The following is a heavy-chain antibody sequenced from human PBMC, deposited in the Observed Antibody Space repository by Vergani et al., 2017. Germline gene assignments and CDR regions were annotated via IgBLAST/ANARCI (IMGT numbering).Heavy chain of an antibody. J-gene: IGHJ5*02. V-gene: IGHV4-38-2*01. CDR3: AGVNDHGTYNPPLDP. CDR1: GASVSRGTYY. D-gene: IGHD4/OR15-4a*01. Sequence: QVQLQESGPGLLKPSQTLSLTCPVSGASVSRGTYYWAWIRQTAAKGLEWIGSAYHSGATYYNPSLESRVTILPDTSRKQFSLRLNSVTAADTAVYYCAGVNDHGTYNPPLDPWGPGTRVTVSS. CDR2: AYHSGAT.